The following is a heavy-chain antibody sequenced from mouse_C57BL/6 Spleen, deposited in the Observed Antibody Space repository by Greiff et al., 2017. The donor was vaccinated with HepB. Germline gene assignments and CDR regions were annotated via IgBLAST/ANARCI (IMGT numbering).Heavy chain of an antibody. Sequence: EVQLQQSGPVLVKPGASVKMSCKASGYTFTDYYMNWVKQSHGNSLEWIGVINPYNGGTSYNQKFKGKATLTVDKSSSTAYMELNSLTSEDSAVYYCARGTTVVATDFDVWGTGTTVTVSS. V-gene: IGHV1-19*01. D-gene: IGHD1-1*01. J-gene: IGHJ1*03. CDR2: INPYNGGT. CDR3: ARGTTVVATDFDV. CDR1: GYTFTDYY.